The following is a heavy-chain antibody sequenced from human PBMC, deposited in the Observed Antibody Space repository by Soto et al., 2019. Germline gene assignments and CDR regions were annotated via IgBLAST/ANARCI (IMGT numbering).Heavy chain of an antibody. CDR1: GGSISSGGYY. CDR3: ARVWFGESSWFDP. J-gene: IGHJ5*02. CDR2: IYYSGST. D-gene: IGHD3-10*01. Sequence: PSETLSLTCTVSGGSISSGGYYWSWIRQHPGKGLEWIGYIYYSGSTYYNPSLKSRVTISVDTSKNQFSLKLSSVTAADTAVYYGARVWFGESSWFDPWGQGTLVTVSS. V-gene: IGHV4-31*03.